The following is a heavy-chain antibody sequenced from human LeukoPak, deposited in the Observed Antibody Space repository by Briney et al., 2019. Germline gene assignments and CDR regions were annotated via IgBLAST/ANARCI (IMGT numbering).Heavy chain of an antibody. D-gene: IGHD3-16*02. Sequence: SSETLSLTCAVYGGSFSGYYWSWIRQPPGKGLEWIGEINHSGSTNYNPSLKSRVTISVDTSKNQFSLKLSSVTAADTAVYYCARGRRLMITFGGVIAPGNWFDPWGQGTLVTVSS. CDR1: GGSFSGYY. CDR3: ARGRRLMITFGGVIAPGNWFDP. J-gene: IGHJ5*02. V-gene: IGHV4-34*01. CDR2: INHSGST.